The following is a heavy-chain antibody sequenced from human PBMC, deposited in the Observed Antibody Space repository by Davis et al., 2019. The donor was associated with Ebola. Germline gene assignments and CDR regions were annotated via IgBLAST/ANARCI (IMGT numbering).Heavy chain of an antibody. CDR1: GGSLKSYY. CDR3: ARQTYDTVDYYYYGMDV. CDR2: TYHSGST. V-gene: IGHV4-59*08. Sequence: MPGGSLRLSCTVSGGSLKSYYWSWIRQPPGKGLEWIGHTYHSGSTNYNPALENRVSISVDASKNQISLEVTSVTAADTAVYYCARQTYDTVDYYYYGMDVWGHGTTVTVSS. D-gene: IGHD1-1*01. J-gene: IGHJ6*02.